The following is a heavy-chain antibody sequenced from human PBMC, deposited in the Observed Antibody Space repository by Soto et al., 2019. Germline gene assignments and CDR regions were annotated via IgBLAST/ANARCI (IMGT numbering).Heavy chain of an antibody. CDR2: ISSSGSTI. V-gene: IGHV3-11*01. Sequence: QVQLVESGGGLVKPGGSLRLSCAASGFTFSDYYMSWIRQAPGKGLEWVSYISSSGSTIYYADSVKGRFTISRDNAKNSMYLQMNSLRAEDTAVYYCARGVGEIGYCTNGVCPQHYYFDYWGQGTLVTVSS. D-gene: IGHD2-8*01. CDR3: ARGVGEIGYCTNGVCPQHYYFDY. J-gene: IGHJ4*02. CDR1: GFTFSDYY.